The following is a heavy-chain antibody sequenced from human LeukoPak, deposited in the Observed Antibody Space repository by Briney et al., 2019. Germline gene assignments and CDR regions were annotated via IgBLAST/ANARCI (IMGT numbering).Heavy chain of an antibody. CDR1: GFTFSTYG. V-gene: IGHV3-30*02. J-gene: IGHJ5*02. CDR3: ARAVTWIDP. CDR2: IQNDGNDK. Sequence: PGGSLRLSFAASGFTFSTYGMHWVRQAPGKGLEWVAFIQNDGNDKYYADSVKGRFTISKDNSKNTLDLQMNGLRAEDTAVYYCARAVTWIDPWGQGTLVTVSS.